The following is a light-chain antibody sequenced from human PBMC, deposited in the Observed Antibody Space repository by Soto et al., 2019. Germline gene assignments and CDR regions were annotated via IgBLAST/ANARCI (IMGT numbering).Light chain of an antibody. V-gene: IGKV1D-12*01. CDR2: ATS. CDR3: QQARSFPVT. Sequence: DIQMTQSPSSLSASVGETVTITRRSSQDVSRWLSWYQQKQGKAPKIXIFATSTLQSGVPSMFSGSGSGTDCTLTITSLQSEDVATDYCQQARSFPVTFGQGTRLEIK. CDR1: QDVSRW. J-gene: IGKJ5*01.